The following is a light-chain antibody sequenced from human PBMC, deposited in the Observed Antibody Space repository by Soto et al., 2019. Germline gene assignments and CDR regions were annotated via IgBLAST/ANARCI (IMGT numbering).Light chain of an antibody. CDR3: QHNYNLPPWT. Sequence: DIQMTQSPPSLSASVGDTITITCRASQSISTYLGWYQVTPGKAPKVLIYAASTLQAGVPSRCSGSGSGTDSTLTINSLQPEDFATYYCQHNYNLPPWTFGGGTKVEIK. CDR1: QSISTY. J-gene: IGKJ1*01. V-gene: IGKV1-39*01. CDR2: AAS.